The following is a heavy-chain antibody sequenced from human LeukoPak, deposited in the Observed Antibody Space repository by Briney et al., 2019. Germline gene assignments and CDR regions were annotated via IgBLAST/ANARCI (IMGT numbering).Heavy chain of an antibody. CDR3: ARGRKE. Sequence: PSETLSLTCAVYGGSFSGYYWSWIRQPPGKGLEWIGKINHSGSTNYNPSLKSRVTISVDTSKNQFSLKLSSVTAADTAVYYGARGRKEWGQGTLVTVSS. CDR2: INHSGST. J-gene: IGHJ4*02. CDR1: GGSFSGYY. V-gene: IGHV4-34*01.